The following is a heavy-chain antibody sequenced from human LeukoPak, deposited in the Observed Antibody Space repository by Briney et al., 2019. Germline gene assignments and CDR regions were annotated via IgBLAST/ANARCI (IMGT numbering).Heavy chain of an antibody. D-gene: IGHD6-19*01. CDR2: MNPNSGNT. J-gene: IGHJ5*02. CDR3: ARVDVAVAGTYNWFDP. CDR1: GYTFTSYD. V-gene: IGHV1-8*01. Sequence: GASVKVSCKASGYTFTSYDINWVRQATGQGLEWMGWMNPNSGNTGYAQKFQGRVTMTRNTSISTAYMELSSLRSEDTAVYYCARVDVAVAGTYNWFDPWGQGTLVTVSS.